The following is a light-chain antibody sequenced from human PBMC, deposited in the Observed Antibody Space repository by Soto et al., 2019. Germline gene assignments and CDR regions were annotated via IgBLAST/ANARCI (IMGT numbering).Light chain of an antibody. CDR2: GAS. CDR1: QSVSSN. CDR3: QQYNSDWT. J-gene: IGKJ1*01. V-gene: IGKV3-15*01. Sequence: EIVMTQSPATLSVSPGERATLSCRASQSVSSNLAWYQQKPGQAPRLLIYGASTRATGIPARFSGSGSGTEFTLTISSLQSEDFAVYYCQQYNSDWTFGQGTKV.